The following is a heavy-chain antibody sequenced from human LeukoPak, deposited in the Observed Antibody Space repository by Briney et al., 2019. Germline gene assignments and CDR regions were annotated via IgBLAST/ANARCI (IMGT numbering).Heavy chain of an antibody. J-gene: IGHJ5*02. CDR3: ARGVRFHVGSGNWFDL. CDR1: GGTFGGYY. V-gene: IGHV4-34*01. Sequence: PSETLSLTCAVSGGTFGGYYWSWIRQPPGKGLAWIGEIDHSGSTNYNPSLESRVTLSVDTSKNQVPLRLKSVTAADTAVYYCARGVRFHVGSGNWFDLWGQGTLVTVSS. D-gene: IGHD3-10*01. CDR2: IDHSGST.